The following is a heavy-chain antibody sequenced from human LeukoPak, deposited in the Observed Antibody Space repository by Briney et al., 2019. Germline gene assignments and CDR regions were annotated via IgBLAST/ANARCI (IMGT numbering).Heavy chain of an antibody. CDR1: GYSFTDYY. V-gene: IGHV1-2*02. CDR3: ARADRLHGGPYLIGP. Sequence: ASVKLCCKPSGYSFTDYYMHWVRQAPGQGLEWMGGINPNSGGTSSAQRFQGRVTMTRDTSITTVYMEVRWLTSDDTAIYYCARADRLHGGPYLIGPWGLGTLVTVSS. J-gene: IGHJ5*02. D-gene: IGHD2-21*01. CDR2: INPNSGGT.